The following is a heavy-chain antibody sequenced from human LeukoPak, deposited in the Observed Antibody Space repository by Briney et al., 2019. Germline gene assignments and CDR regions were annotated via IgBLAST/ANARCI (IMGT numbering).Heavy chain of an antibody. CDR3: ARGGDYGSGSFRWRHFDY. V-gene: IGHV3-30*19. CDR2: ISYEGNNK. J-gene: IGHJ4*02. CDR1: GFTFSSYG. D-gene: IGHD3-10*01. Sequence: PGGSLRLSCAASGFTFSSYGMHWVRQAPGKGLVWVALISYEGNNKYHADSVKGRFTIFRDNPKNTLYLQMNSLRTEDTAVYYCARGGDYGSGSFRWRHFDYWGQGTLVTVSS.